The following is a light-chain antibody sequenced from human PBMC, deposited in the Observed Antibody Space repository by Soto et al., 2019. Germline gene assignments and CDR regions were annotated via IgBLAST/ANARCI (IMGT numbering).Light chain of an antibody. CDR3: QVRDVWPS. V-gene: IGKV3-11*01. Sequence: IVLTQSPATLSLSPGERAALSCRAIQSVSTSLAWYQHKPGQAPRLFIYDASKRAPGIPARFSGSGSGTDFTLTISSLEPEDFAVHYCQVRDVWPSFGQGTKVDIK. CDR1: QSVSTS. CDR2: DAS. J-gene: IGKJ1*01.